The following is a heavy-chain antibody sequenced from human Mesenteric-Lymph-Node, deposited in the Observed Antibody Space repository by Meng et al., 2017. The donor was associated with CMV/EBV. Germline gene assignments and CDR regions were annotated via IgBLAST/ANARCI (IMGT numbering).Heavy chain of an antibody. Sequence: ASVKVSCKASGYTFTDYFMHWVRQAPGQGLEWMGWINPKSGGTNYAQKFQGRVTMTRDTSISTAYMELSRLRSDDTAVYYCARVSIAIFQDYFYGMDVWGRGTTVTVSS. V-gene: IGHV1-2*02. J-gene: IGHJ6*02. CDR3: ARVSIAIFQDYFYGMDV. CDR2: INPKSGGT. CDR1: GYTFTDYF. D-gene: IGHD2-21*01.